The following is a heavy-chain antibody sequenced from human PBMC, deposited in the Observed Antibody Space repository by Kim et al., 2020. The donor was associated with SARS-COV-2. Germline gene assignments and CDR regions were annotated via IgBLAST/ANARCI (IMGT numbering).Heavy chain of an antibody. CDR3: ARLRYYGMEV. CDR2: ITGSGSSI. J-gene: IGHJ6*02. Sequence: GGSLRLSCAASEFTLSSYDMNWVRQAPGKGLEWVSYITGSGSSIYYADSVKGRFIISRDNAKNSLYLQMNSLRDDDTAVYYCARLRYYGMEVWGQGTTVTVSS. CDR1: EFTLSSYD. V-gene: IGHV3-48*02.